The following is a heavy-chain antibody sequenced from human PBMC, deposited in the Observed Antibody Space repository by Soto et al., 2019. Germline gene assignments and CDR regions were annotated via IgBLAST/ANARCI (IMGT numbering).Heavy chain of an antibody. CDR3: AISAHHYFGSDYVMDV. CDR2: IDPSDSYT. V-gene: IGHV5-10-1*01. J-gene: IGHJ6*02. D-gene: IGHD3-10*01. CDR1: GYSFTSYW. Sequence: GESLKISCKGSGYSFTSYWISWLRQMPGKGLELMGRIDPSDSYTNYSPSFQGHVTISADKSISTAYLQWSSLKASDTAMYYCAISAHHYFGSDYVMDVWGQGTTVTVSS.